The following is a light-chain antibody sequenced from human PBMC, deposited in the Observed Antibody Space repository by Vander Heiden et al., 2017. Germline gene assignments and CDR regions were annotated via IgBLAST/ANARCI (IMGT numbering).Light chain of an antibody. J-gene: IGLJ2*01. CDR2: EVS. CDR3: SSYAGSNTVV. CDR1: SSDVGGYNY. Sequence: QSALTQPTSASGSPGQSVTISCTGPSSDVGGYNYVSWYQQHPGKAPKLMIYEVSKRPSGVPDRFSGSKSGNTASLTVSGLQAEDEADYYCSSYAGSNTVVFGGGTKLTVL. V-gene: IGLV2-8*01.